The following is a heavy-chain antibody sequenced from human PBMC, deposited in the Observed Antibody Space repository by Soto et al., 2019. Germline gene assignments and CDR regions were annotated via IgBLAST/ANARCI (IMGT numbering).Heavy chain of an antibody. J-gene: IGHJ4*02. CDR2: IYYSGST. D-gene: IGHD6-19*01. V-gene: IGHV4-39*01. CDR1: GGSISSSSYY. CDR3: TGKSSGWSSSDD. Sequence: ASETLSLTCTVSGGSISSSSYYWGWIRQPPGKGLEWIGSIYYSGSTYYNPSLKSRVTISVDTSKNQFSLKLSSVTAADTAVYYCTGKSSGWSSSDDWGQGTLVTVSS.